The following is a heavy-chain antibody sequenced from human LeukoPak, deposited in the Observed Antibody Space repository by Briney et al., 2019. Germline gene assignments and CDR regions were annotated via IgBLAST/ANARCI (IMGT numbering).Heavy chain of an antibody. D-gene: IGHD3-10*01. V-gene: IGHV3-66*01. CDR1: GFTVSSNY. Sequence: GGSLRLSCAASGFTVSSNYMSWVRQAPGKGLEWVSVIYSGGSTYYADSVKGRFTISRDNSKNTLYLQMNSPRAEDTAVYYCAREGLWFGEFLPIYGMDVWGQGTTVTVSS. CDR2: IYSGGST. J-gene: IGHJ6*02. CDR3: AREGLWFGEFLPIYGMDV.